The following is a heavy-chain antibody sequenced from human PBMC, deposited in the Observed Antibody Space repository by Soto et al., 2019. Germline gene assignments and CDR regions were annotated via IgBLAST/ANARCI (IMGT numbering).Heavy chain of an antibody. J-gene: IGHJ4*02. Sequence: GASVKVSCKASGYTFTDYAIHWVRQAPGQGLEWMGWINADNGDTKYSQNFQGRVTITRDRSASTAYMDLTGLSSKDTAVYYCARDRMVRGGRPLDYWGQGTLVTVSS. CDR1: GYTFTDYA. CDR3: ARDRMVRGGRPLDY. V-gene: IGHV1-3*01. CDR2: INADNGDT. D-gene: IGHD3-10*01.